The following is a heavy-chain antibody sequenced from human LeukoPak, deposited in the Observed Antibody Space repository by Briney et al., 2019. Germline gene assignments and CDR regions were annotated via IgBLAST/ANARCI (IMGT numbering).Heavy chain of an antibody. CDR1: GFTVSSNY. CDR3: ASSPSGSYFHYFDY. Sequence: PGGSLRLSCAASGFTVSSNYMRWVRQAPGKGLEWVSVIYSGGSTYYADSVKGRFTISRDNSKNTLYLQMNSLRAEDTAVYYCASSPSGSYFHYFDYWGQGTLVTVSS. J-gene: IGHJ4*02. V-gene: IGHV3-53*01. CDR2: IYSGGST. D-gene: IGHD1-26*01.